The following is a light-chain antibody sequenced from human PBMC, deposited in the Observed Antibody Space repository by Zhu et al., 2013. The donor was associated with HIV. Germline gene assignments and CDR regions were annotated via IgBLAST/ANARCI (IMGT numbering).Light chain of an antibody. Sequence: EIVMTQSPATLSVSPGDRATLSCRASQSVSNRLAWFQQKPGQAPRLLINGAFTRATGIPARFSGSGSGTEFTLTISSLQSEDFAVYYCQQYNNWLLTFGGGTKVEIK. J-gene: IGKJ4*01. CDR3: QQYNNWLLT. V-gene: IGKV3-15*01. CDR2: GAF. CDR1: QSVSNR.